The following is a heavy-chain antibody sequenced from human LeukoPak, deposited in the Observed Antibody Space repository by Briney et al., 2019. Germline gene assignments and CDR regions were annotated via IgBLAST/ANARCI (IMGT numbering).Heavy chain of an antibody. J-gene: IGHJ4*02. CDR2: IYYSGST. D-gene: IGHD3-3*01. V-gene: IGHV4-39*06. Sequence: SETLSLTCTVSGGSISSSSYYWGWIRQPPGKGLEWIGSIYYSGSTYYNPSLKSRVTISVDTSKIQFTLDLSSVTAADTAVYYCARGRASGYPPIPFDYWGQGTQVTVSS. CDR3: ARGRASGYPPIPFDY. CDR1: GGSISSSSYY.